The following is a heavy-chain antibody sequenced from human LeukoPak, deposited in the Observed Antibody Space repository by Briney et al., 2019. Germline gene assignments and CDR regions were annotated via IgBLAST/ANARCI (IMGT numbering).Heavy chain of an antibody. D-gene: IGHD3-22*01. V-gene: IGHV3-30-3*01. CDR3: ARAGGITMIREVKVLNAFDI. J-gene: IGHJ3*02. CDR2: MSYGGTNK. Sequence: GGSLRLSCVVSGFTVTGYSMHWVRQAPGKGLEWVAVMSYGGTNKYYADSVKGRFTISRDNSKNTLYLQMNNLRAQDTAVCYCARAGGITMIREVKVLNAFDIWGQGTMVTVSS. CDR1: GFTVTGYS.